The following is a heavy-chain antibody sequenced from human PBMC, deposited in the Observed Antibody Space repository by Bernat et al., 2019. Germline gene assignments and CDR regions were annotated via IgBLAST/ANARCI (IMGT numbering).Heavy chain of an antibody. Sequence: QVQLVQSGAEVKKPGASVKVSCKASGYTFTNYYMHWVRQAPGQGLEWMGIINPSGGSTSYAQKFKGRVTMTRDTSTNTVYMELSSLRSEDTAVYYCARDLIGATATDYWGQGTLVTVSS. CDR1: GYTFTNYY. V-gene: IGHV1-46*01. D-gene: IGHD4-17*01. J-gene: IGHJ4*02. CDR3: ARDLIGATATDY. CDR2: INPSGGST.